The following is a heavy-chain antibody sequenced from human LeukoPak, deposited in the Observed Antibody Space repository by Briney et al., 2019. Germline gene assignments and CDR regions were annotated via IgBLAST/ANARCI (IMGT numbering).Heavy chain of an antibody. V-gene: IGHV4-34*01. CDR3: ASAGGATDY. J-gene: IGHJ4*02. CDR2: INHSGST. Sequence: SETLSLTCGVYGGSLSGYYWSRIRQPPGKGLEWIGEINHSGSTNYNPSLKSRVTISVDTSKNQFSLKLSSVTAADTAVYYCASAGGATDYWGQGTLVTVSS. D-gene: IGHD1-26*01. CDR1: GGSLSGYY.